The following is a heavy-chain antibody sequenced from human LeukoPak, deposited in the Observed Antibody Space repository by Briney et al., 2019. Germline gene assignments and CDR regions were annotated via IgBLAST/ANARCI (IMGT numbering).Heavy chain of an antibody. CDR3: ARDLYDILTGYYPYYYYGMDV. V-gene: IGHV1-3*01. CDR1: GYTFTSYA. Sequence: ASVKVSCKASGYTFTSYAMHWVRQAPGQRLEWMGWINAGNGNTKYSQKFQGRVTITRDTSASTAYMELSSLRSEDTAVYYCARDLYDILTGYYPYYYYGMDVWGQGTTVTVSS. J-gene: IGHJ6*02. CDR2: INAGNGNT. D-gene: IGHD3-9*01.